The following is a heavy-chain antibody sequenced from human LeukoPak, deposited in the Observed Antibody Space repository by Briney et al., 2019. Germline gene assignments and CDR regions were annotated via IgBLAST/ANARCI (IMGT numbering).Heavy chain of an antibody. J-gene: IGHJ4*02. D-gene: IGHD3-10*01. CDR1: GFTFDDYA. Sequence: GGPLRLSCAASGFTFDDYAMHWVRQAPGKGLEWVSGISWNSGSIGYADSVKGRFTISRDNAKNSLYLQMNSLRAEDTALYYCAKDSMVRGVIREPGFPDYWGQGTLVTVSS. CDR3: AKDSMVRGVIREPGFPDY. CDR2: ISWNSGSI. V-gene: IGHV3-9*01.